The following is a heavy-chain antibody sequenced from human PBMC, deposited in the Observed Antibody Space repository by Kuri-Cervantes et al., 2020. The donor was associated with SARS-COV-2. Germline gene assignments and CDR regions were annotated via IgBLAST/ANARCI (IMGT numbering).Heavy chain of an antibody. J-gene: IGHJ4*02. CDR1: GGSISSYY. CDR2: IYYSGST. Sequence: GSLRLSCTVSGGSISSYYWSWIRQPPGKGLEWIGYIYYSGSTNYNPSLKSRVTISVDTSKNQFSLKLSSVTAADTAVYYCGRENWNYFDYWGQGTLVTVSS. D-gene: IGHD1-1*01. V-gene: IGHV4-59*01. CDR3: GRENWNYFDY.